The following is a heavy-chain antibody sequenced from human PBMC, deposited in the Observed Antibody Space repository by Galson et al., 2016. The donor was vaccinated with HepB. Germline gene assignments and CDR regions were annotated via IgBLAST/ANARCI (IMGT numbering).Heavy chain of an antibody. CDR3: ARDRSPLRAGSSYFDY. Sequence: SLRLSCAASGFTFSIYWMSWVRQAPGKGLEWVANIKQDGSENYYVDPVKGRFTISRDNAKNSLYLQMNSLRAEDTAVYFCARDRSPLRAGSSYFDYWGQGTLVTVSS. D-gene: IGHD1-26*01. CDR1: GFTFSIYW. V-gene: IGHV3-7*03. CDR2: IKQDGSEN. J-gene: IGHJ4*02.